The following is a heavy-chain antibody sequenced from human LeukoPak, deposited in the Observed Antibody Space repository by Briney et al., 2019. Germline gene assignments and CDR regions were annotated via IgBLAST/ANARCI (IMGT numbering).Heavy chain of an antibody. CDR1: GGSISSGDYY. J-gene: IGHJ6*02. D-gene: IGHD5-12*01. V-gene: IGHV4-30-4*01. Sequence: PSETLSLTCTVSGGSISSGDYYWSWIRQPPGKGLEWIGYIYYSGSTYYNPSLKSRVTISVDTSKNQFSLKLSSVTAADTAVYYCARGQIVATTPIPYGMDVWGQGTTVTVSS. CDR3: ARGQIVATTPIPYGMDV. CDR2: IYYSGST.